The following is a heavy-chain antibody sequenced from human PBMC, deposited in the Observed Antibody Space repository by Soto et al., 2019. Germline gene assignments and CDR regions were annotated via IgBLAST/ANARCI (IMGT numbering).Heavy chain of an antibody. CDR2: IYHSGTT. CDR3: ARGTMLRAVGFDI. CDR1: GGSISSSNW. D-gene: IGHD3-10*01. J-gene: IGHJ3*02. V-gene: IGHV4-4*02. Sequence: SETLSLTCTVSGGSISSSNWWSWVRQPPGKGLEWIGEIYHSGTTNYNPSLKSRVTISVDKSKNQFSLKLSSVTAADTAVYYCARGTMLRAVGFDIWGQGTLVTVSS.